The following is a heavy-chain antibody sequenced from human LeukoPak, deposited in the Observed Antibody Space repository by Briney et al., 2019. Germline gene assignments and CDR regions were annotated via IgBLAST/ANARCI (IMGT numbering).Heavy chain of an antibody. V-gene: IGHV3-48*03. Sequence: GGSLRLSCAASGFTFSSYEMNWVRQAPGKGLEWVSYISSSGSTIYYADSVKGRFTISRDNAKNSLYLQMNSLKTEDTAMYYCMSDLDNWGQGTPVTVSS. CDR3: MSDLDN. CDR1: GFTFSSYE. CDR2: ISSSGSTI. J-gene: IGHJ4*02.